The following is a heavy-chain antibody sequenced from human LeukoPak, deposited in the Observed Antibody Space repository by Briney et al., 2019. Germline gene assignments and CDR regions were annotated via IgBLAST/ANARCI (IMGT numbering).Heavy chain of an antibody. J-gene: IGHJ4*02. Sequence: GGSLRLSCAASGFTFSSYEMNWVRQAPGKGLEWVANIEQDGSEKNYVDSVKGRFTISRDNGENSLYLQMNSLRVEDTGVYYCVGGIGWLPDYWGQGTLVTVSS. CDR2: IEQDGSEK. CDR1: GFTFSSYE. V-gene: IGHV3-7*01. CDR3: VGGIGWLPDY. D-gene: IGHD6-19*01.